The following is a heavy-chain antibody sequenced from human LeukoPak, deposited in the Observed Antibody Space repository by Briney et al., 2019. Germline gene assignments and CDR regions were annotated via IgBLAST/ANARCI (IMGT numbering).Heavy chain of an antibody. CDR2: IYYSGST. V-gene: IGHV4-61*05. D-gene: IGHD2-8*02. CDR3: ASGQHEAPLFDP. CDR1: GGSISSSSYY. J-gene: IGHJ5*02. Sequence: SETLSLTCTVSGGSISSSSYYWGWIRRPPGKGLEWIGYIYYSGSTNYNPSLKSRVTISVDTSKNQFSLKLSSVTAADTAVYYCASGQHEAPLFDPWGQGTLVTVSS.